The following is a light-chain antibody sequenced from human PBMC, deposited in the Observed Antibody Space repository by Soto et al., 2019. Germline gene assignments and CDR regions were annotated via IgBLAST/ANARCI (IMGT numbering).Light chain of an antibody. CDR1: SSDVGGYNY. V-gene: IGLV2-14*03. CDR3: SSYTTSSRYV. J-gene: IGLJ1*01. Sequence: QSALTQPASVSGSPGQSITISCTGTSSDVGGYNYVSWYQHHPGKAPKLIIYDVSNRPSGVSIRFSGSKSDNTASLTISGLQPEDEADYHCSSYTTSSRYVFGTGTRSPS. CDR2: DVS.